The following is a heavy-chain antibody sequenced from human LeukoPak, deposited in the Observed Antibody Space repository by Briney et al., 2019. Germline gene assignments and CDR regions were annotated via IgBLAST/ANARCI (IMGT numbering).Heavy chain of an antibody. CDR1: GFTFDDYG. Sequence: PGGSLRLSCAASGFTFDDYGMSWVRRAPGKGLEWVSGINWNGGSTGYADSVKGRFTISRDNAKNSLYLQMNSLRAEDTALYYCARDRGENTVTLGLDYWGQGTLVTVSS. J-gene: IGHJ4*02. CDR2: INWNGGST. D-gene: IGHD4-17*01. V-gene: IGHV3-20*04. CDR3: ARDRGENTVTLGLDY.